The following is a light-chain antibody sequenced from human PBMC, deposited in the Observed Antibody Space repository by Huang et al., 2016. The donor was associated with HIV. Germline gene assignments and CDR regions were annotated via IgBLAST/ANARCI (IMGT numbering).Light chain of an antibody. V-gene: IGKV1-39*01. J-gene: IGKJ1*01. CDR3: QQGYSTPWT. CDR1: QSIGRL. CDR2: GAS. Sequence: DIQLTQSPSSLSAYVGDRVTVTCRASQSIGRLLNWYQQEPGKAPKLLIYGASTLQSGVPSRFSGSGSGTHFTLTINTVQPEDSGTFLCQQGYSTPWTFGQGTKL.